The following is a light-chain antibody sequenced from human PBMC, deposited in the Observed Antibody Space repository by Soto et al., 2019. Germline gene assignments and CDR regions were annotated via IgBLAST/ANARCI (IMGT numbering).Light chain of an antibody. Sequence: QSVLTQPPSASGTPGQRVTISCSGSSSNIGSNTVSWYQQLPGTAPKLLIYSNNQRPSGVPDRFSGSKSGTSASLAISGLQSEDEADYYCAARDDSLNGLVFGGGTKVTVL. CDR2: SNN. CDR3: AARDDSLNGLV. J-gene: IGLJ2*01. V-gene: IGLV1-44*01. CDR1: SSNIGSNT.